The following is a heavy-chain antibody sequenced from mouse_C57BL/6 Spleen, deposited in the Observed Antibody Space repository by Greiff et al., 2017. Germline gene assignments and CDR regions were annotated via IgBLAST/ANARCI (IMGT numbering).Heavy chain of an antibody. V-gene: IGHV1-69*01. Sequence: VQLQQPGAELVMPGASVKLSCKASGYTFTSYWMHWVKQRPGQGLEWIGEIDPSDSYTNYNQKFKGKSTLTVDKSSSTAYMQLSSLTSEDSAVYYCAGTGTWYFDVWGTGTTVTVSS. D-gene: IGHD4-1*01. CDR3: AGTGTWYFDV. CDR2: IDPSDSYT. J-gene: IGHJ1*03. CDR1: GYTFTSYW.